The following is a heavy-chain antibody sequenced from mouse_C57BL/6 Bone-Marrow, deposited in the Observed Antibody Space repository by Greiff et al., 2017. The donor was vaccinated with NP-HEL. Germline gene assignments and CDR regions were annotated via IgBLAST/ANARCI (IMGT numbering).Heavy chain of an antibody. Sequence: EVQLVESGGGLVKPGGSLKLSCAASGFTFSSYAMSWVRQTPEKRLEWVATISDGGSYTYYPDNVKGRFTISRDNAKNNLYLQMSHLKSEDTAMYYCARDKDDEDAMDYWGQGTSVTVSS. CDR3: ARDKDDEDAMDY. J-gene: IGHJ4*01. CDR1: GFTFSSYA. D-gene: IGHD2-12*01. V-gene: IGHV5-4*01. CDR2: ISDGGSYT.